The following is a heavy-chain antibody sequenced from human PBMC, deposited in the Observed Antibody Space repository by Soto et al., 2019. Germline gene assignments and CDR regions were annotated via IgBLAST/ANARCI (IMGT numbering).Heavy chain of an antibody. Sequence: QLHLVQSGAEVKKPGASVKVSCTASGYTFTSFGVSWVRQVPGQGLEWMGWISGYNGDTDYAQKFQGRVTMTTDRYTSTAYMAVRSLRSDDRAVYYCARDKPQQIVGYNYYYGMDVWGQGTTVTVSS. D-gene: IGHD6-6*01. CDR3: ARDKPQQIVGYNYYYGMDV. V-gene: IGHV1-18*04. CDR2: ISGYNGDT. J-gene: IGHJ6*02. CDR1: GYTFTSFG.